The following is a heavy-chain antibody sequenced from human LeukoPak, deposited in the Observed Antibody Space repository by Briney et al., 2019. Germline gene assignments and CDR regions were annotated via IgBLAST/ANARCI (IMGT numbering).Heavy chain of an antibody. D-gene: IGHD2-2*02. J-gene: IGHJ4*02. CDR3: ARRYTDSWFFDY. CDR2: IYYTGNS. CDR1: GGFISSYY. Sequence: PSETLSLTCTVSGGFISSYYWSWIRQPPGKGLEWLGYIYYTGNSNYNPSLESRVTISLDTSTNQFSLRLSSVTAADTAVYYCARRYTDSWFFDYWGQGALVTVSS. V-gene: IGHV4-59*08.